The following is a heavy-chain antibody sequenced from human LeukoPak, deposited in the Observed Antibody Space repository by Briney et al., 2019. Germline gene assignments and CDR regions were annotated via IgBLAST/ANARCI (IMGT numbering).Heavy chain of an antibody. D-gene: IGHD3-3*01. J-gene: IGHJ6*03. V-gene: IGHV4-59*12. CDR3: AGHTYYDFWSGTPEGDYYMDV. CDR1: GGSISGYY. Sequence: KSSETLSLTCTVSGGSISGYYWSWIRQPPGKGLEWVGYISYSGSTNYNPSLKSRVTMSVDTSKNQFSLKLSSVTAADTAVYYCAGHTYYDFWSGTPEGDYYMDVWGKGTTVTVSS. CDR2: ISYSGST.